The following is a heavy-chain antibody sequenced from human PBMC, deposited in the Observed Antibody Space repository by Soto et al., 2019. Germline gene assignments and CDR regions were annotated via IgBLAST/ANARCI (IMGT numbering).Heavy chain of an antibody. CDR1: GFPFSPYG. D-gene: IGHD6-13*01. CDR3: ANETPAIAAGGIDY. Sequence: GGSLRLSCAASGFPFSPYGMHWVRQAPGKGLEWVAGISNDGSNTYYGDSVKGRFTISRDNSEKTLYLQMNSLRAADTAVYYCANETPAIAAGGIDYWGQGTLVTVSS. J-gene: IGHJ4*02. CDR2: ISNDGSNT. V-gene: IGHV3-30*18.